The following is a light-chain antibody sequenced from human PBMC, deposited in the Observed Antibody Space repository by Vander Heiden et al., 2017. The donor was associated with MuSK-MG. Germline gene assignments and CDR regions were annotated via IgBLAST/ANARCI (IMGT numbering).Light chain of an antibody. V-gene: IGKV3-15*01. CDR1: QSVSSN. CDR3: QQYNNWPPLT. J-gene: IGKJ4*01. CDR2: GAS. Sequence: VMTPSPATLSVSPGERATLSCRASQSVSSNLAWYQQKPGQAPRLLIYGASTRATGIPARFSGSGSGTEFTLTISSLQSEDFAVYYCQQYNNWPPLTFGGGTKVEIK.